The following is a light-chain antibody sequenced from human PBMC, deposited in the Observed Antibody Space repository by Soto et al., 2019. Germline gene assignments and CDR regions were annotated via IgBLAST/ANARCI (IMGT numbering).Light chain of an antibody. CDR1: RTDVADGYDY. CDR3: TSHASSTPFYV. V-gene: IGLV2-14*03. CDR2: DVS. Sequence: QSVLTQPASVSGSPGQSIAISCTGVRTDVADGYDYVSWYQQHPGQAPQLIIYDVSNRPSGVSDRFSGSKSGNTASLTISGLQAEDDAEYYGTSHASSTPFYVLSTGTNVTVL. J-gene: IGLJ1*01.